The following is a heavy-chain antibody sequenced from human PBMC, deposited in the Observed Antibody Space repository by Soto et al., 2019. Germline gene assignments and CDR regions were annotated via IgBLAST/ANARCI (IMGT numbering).Heavy chain of an antibody. D-gene: IGHD5-12*01. CDR2: IIPILGIA. CDR1: GGTFSSST. CDR3: AYLGTYSGYDWTFDY. Sequence: ASVKVSCKASGGTFSSSTISWVRQAPGQGLEWMGRIIPILGIANYAQKFQGRVTITADKSTSTAYMELSSLRSEDTAVYYCAYLGTYSGYDWTFDYWGQGTLVTVAS. J-gene: IGHJ4*02. V-gene: IGHV1-69*02.